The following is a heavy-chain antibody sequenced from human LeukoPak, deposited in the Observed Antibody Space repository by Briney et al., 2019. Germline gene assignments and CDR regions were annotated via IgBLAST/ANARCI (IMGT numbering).Heavy chain of an antibody. D-gene: IGHD2-21*02. CDR3: ALAYCGGVCYSMSGYFDY. CDR1: GGSISSYY. CDR2: IYYSGST. J-gene: IGHJ4*02. V-gene: IGHV4-59*01. Sequence: SETLSLTCTVSGGSISSYYWSWIRQPPGKGLEWIGYIYYSGSTNYNPSLKSRVTISVDTSKNQFSLKLSSVTAADTAVYYCALAYCGGVCYSMSGYFDYWGQGTLVTVSS.